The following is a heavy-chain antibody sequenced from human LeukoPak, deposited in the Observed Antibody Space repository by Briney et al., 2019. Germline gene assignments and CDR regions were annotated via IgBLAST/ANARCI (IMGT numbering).Heavy chain of an antibody. CDR1: GSTFSSYT. CDR3: ARDLEDYNNYGEMAI. J-gene: IGHJ4*02. Sequence: PGGSLRLSCAVSGSTFSSYTMNWVRQAPGKGLEWVSTISTSSSYKYYADSVKGRFTISRDNAKNSLYLQMNSLRAEDTAVYYCARDLEDYNNYGEMAIWGQGTLVTVSP. V-gene: IGHV3-21*01. D-gene: IGHD4-11*01. CDR2: ISTSSSYK.